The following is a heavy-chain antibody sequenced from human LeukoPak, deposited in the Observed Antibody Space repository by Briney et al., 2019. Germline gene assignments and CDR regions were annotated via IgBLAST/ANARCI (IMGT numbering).Heavy chain of an antibody. V-gene: IGHV4-61*02. J-gene: IGHJ4*02. CDR3: ARSLAYYYGSGSYYKVVPFDY. CDR1: GGSISSGSYY. CDR2: IYTSGST. D-gene: IGHD3-10*01. Sequence: SQTLSLTCTVSGGSISSGSYYWSWIRQPAGKGLEWIGRIYTSGSTNYNPSLKSRVTISVDTSKNQFSLKLSSVTAADTAVYYCARSLAYYYGSGSYYKVVPFDYWGQGTLVTVSS.